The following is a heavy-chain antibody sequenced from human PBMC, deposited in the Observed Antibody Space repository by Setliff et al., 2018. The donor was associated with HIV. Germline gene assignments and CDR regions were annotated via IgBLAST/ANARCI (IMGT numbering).Heavy chain of an antibody. CDR1: GYSINSGYF. Sequence: SETLSLTCDVSGYSINSGYFWGWIRQPPGKGLECIGTIYHSGSTYYNPSLKSRVTISIDTSKNQFSLKLSSVTAADTAVYYCARLLTAVRGYYYGFDVWGQGTMVTVSS. CDR3: ARLLTAVRGYYYGFDV. V-gene: IGHV4-38-2*01. CDR2: IYHSGST. D-gene: IGHD2-21*01. J-gene: IGHJ6*02.